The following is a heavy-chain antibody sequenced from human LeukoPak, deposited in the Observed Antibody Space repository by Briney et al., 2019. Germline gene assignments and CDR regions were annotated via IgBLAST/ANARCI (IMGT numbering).Heavy chain of an antibody. V-gene: IGHV4-59*12. CDR1: GGSISSYY. Sequence: SETLSLTCTVSGGSISSYYWSWIRQPPGKGLEWIGYVYYSGSTNYNPSLKSRVTISVDTSKNQFSLKLSSVTAADTAVYYCASTKPQIAAAGPFDYWGQGTLVTVSS. D-gene: IGHD6-13*01. CDR3: ASTKPQIAAAGPFDY. CDR2: VYYSGST. J-gene: IGHJ4*02.